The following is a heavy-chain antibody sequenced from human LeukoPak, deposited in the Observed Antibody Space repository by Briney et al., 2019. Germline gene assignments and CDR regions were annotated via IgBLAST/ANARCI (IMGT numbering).Heavy chain of an antibody. CDR2: IKQDGSEK. J-gene: IGHJ5*02. Sequence: GGSLRLSCAASGFTFSSYWMSWVRQAPGKGLEWVANIKQDGSEKYYVDSVKGRFTISRDNAKNTLYLQMNSLRAEDTAVYYCAKGSSSWYSRSGFDPWGQGTLVTVSS. V-gene: IGHV3-7*01. CDR1: GFTFSSYW. D-gene: IGHD6-13*01. CDR3: AKGSSSWYSRSGFDP.